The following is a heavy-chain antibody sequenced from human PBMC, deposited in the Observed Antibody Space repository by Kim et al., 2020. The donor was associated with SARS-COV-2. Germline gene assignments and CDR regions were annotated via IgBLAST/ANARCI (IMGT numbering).Heavy chain of an antibody. V-gene: IGHV4-31*03. CDR2: IYYSGST. J-gene: IGHJ4*02. CDR1: GGSISSGGYY. Sequence: SETLSLTCTVSGGSISSGGYYWSWIRQHPGKGLEWIGYIYYSGSTYYNPSLKSRVTISVDTSKNQFSLKLSSVTAADTAVYYCAVVVVPAAMPNRGYSYGLHYYFDIWGQGTLVTVSS. D-gene: IGHD2-2*01. CDR3: AVVVVPAAMPNRGYSYGLHYYFDI.